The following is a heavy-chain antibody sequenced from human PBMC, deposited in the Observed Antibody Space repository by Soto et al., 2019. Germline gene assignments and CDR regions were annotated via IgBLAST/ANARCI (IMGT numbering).Heavy chain of an antibody. CDR3: ARSPGRSRYCSSTSCYRDWFDP. CDR1: GGSISSYY. V-gene: IGHV4-59*01. D-gene: IGHD2-2*01. CDR2: IYYSGST. J-gene: IGHJ5*02. Sequence: SETLSLTCTVSGGSISSYYWSWIRQPPGKGLEWIGYIYYSGSTNYNPSLKSRVTISVDTSKNQFSLKLSSVTAADTAVYYCARSPGRSRYCSSTSCYRDWFDPWGQGTLVTVSS.